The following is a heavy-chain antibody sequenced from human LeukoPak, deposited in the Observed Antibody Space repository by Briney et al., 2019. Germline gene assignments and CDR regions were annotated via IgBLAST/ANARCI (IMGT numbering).Heavy chain of an antibody. CDR2: ISSSSNTI. CDR1: GFTFSAYS. V-gene: IGHV3-48*04. D-gene: IGHD3-10*01. J-gene: IGHJ6*02. Sequence: GGSLRLSCAASGFTFSAYSMNWVRQAPGKGLEWVSYISSSSNTIYHADSVKGRFTISRDSAKNSLYLQMNGLRAEDTAVYYCARDFGELFHYGMDVWGQGTTVTVSS. CDR3: ARDFGELFHYGMDV.